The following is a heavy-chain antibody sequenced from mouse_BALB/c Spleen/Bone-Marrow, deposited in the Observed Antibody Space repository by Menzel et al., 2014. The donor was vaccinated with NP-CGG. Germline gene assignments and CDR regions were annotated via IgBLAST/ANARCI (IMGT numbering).Heavy chain of an antibody. Sequence: VMLVESGPGLVAPSQSLSITCTVSGFSLTSYGVHWVRQPPGKGLEWLGVIWAGGSTNYNSALMSRLSISKDNSKSQVFLKMNSLQTDDTAMYYCARAPLLRYHYAMDYWGQGTSVNVSS. J-gene: IGHJ4*01. D-gene: IGHD1-1*01. V-gene: IGHV2-9*02. CDR2: IWAGGST. CDR3: ARAPLLRYHYAMDY. CDR1: GFSLTSYG.